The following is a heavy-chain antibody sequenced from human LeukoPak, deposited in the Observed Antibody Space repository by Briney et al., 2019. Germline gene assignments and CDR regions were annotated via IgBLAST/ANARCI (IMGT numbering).Heavy chain of an antibody. CDR3: AKDHSYYYDSSGYDY. CDR1: GCTFSSYA. J-gene: IGHJ4*02. CDR2: ISGSGGST. V-gene: IGHV3-23*01. Sequence: GGSLRLSCAASGCTFSSYAMHWVRQAPGKGLEWVSAISGSGGSTYYADSVKGRFTISRDNSKNTLYLQMNSLRAEDTAVYYCAKDHSYYYDSSGYDYWGQGTLVTVSS. D-gene: IGHD3-22*01.